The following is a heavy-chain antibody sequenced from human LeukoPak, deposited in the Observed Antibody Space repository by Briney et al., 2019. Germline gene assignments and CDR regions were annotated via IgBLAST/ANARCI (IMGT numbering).Heavy chain of an antibody. Sequence: SETLSHTCTVSGGSISSSSYYWGWIRQPPGKGLERIGSIYYSGSTYYNPSLKSRVTISVDTSKNQFSLRLSSVTAADTAVYYCARIVGASDYWGQGTLVTVSS. V-gene: IGHV4-39*01. J-gene: IGHJ4*02. CDR3: ARIVGASDY. D-gene: IGHD1-26*01. CDR1: GGSISSSSYY. CDR2: IYYSGST.